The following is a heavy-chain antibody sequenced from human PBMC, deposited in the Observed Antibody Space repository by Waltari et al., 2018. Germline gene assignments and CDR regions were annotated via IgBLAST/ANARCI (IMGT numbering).Heavy chain of an antibody. D-gene: IGHD3-10*01. Sequence: QLVESEGGLVKPGSSLRLSCAASGFSFSDYNMHWLRRAPGKGLEWVSSIRSKSTYIYYADSVRGRFSISRDNAENSLFLQMNNLRGEDTAVYYCARDTIFYGSGSYDPWGQGTRVTVSS. CDR2: IRSKSTYI. CDR3: ARDTIFYGSGSYDP. CDR1: GFSFSDYN. V-gene: IGHV3-21*01. J-gene: IGHJ5*02.